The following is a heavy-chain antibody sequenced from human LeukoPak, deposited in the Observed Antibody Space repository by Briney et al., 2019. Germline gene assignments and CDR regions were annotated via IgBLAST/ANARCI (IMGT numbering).Heavy chain of an antibody. CDR3: AKHYCSDASCSVFSFDS. CDR1: GFTFNNYA. J-gene: IGHJ4*02. Sequence: GGSLRLSCAASGFTFNNYAMNWVRQAPGKGLEWVSSICGNCGTAYYVDSVKGRFTISRGNSKNTLYLQMNSLRAEDTAVYYCAKHYCSDASCSVFSFDSWGQGTLVTVSS. CDR2: ICGNCGTA. D-gene: IGHD2-2*01. V-gene: IGHV3-23*01.